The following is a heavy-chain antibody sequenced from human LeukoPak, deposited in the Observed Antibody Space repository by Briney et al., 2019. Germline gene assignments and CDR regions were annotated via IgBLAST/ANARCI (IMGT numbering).Heavy chain of an antibody. J-gene: IGHJ3*02. CDR2: IYYSGST. D-gene: IGHD1-26*01. Sequence: SETLSLTCTVPGGSISSYYWSWIRQPPGKGLEWIGYIYYSGSTNYNPSLMSRVTISVDTSKNQFSLNLNSVTAADTAVYYCAGTRIMAAGNPFDIWGQGTMVTVSS. CDR1: GGSISSYY. V-gene: IGHV4-59*01. CDR3: AGTRIMAAGNPFDI.